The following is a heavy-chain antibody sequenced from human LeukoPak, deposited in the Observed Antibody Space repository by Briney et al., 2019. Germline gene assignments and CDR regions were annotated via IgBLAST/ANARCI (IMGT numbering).Heavy chain of an antibody. CDR2: IGTAGDT. CDR3: ARVAKERVGGVYYFVY. Sequence: GGSLRLSCAASGFTFSDYDMHWVRQATGKGLEWVSAIGTAGDTYYTGSVKGRSTISRENAKNSLYLQMNSLRAGDTAVYYCARVAKERVGGVYYFVYWGQGTLVTVSS. CDR1: GFTFSDYD. D-gene: IGHD1-1*01. V-gene: IGHV3-13*01. J-gene: IGHJ4*02.